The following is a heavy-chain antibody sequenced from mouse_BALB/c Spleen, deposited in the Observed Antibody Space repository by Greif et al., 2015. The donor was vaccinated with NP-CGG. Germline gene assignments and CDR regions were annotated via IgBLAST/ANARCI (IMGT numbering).Heavy chain of an antibody. Sequence: QVQLKESGAELAKPGASVKMSCKASGYTFTSYWMHWVKQRPGQGLEWIGYINPSTGYTEYNQKFKDKATLTADKSSSTAYMQLSSLTSEDSAVYYCARTWYYRYDMDYWGQGTSVTVSS. D-gene: IGHD2-14*01. CDR3: ARTWYYRYDMDY. CDR1: GYTFTSYW. V-gene: IGHV1-7*01. CDR2: INPSTGYT. J-gene: IGHJ4*01.